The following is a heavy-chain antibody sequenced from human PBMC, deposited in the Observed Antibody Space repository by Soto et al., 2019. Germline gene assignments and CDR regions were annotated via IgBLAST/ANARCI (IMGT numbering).Heavy chain of an antibody. CDR2: ISYDGSNK. Sequence: SLRLSCAASGFTFSSYAMHWVRQAPGKGLEWVAVISYDGSNKYYADSVKGRFTISRDNSKNTLYLQMNSLRAEDTAVYYCARKLGPQDYWGQGTLVTVSS. V-gene: IGHV3-30-3*01. J-gene: IGHJ4*02. CDR1: GFTFSSYA. CDR3: ARKLGPQDY.